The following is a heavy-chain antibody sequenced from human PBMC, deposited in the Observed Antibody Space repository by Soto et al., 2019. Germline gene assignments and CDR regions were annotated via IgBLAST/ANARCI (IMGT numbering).Heavy chain of an antibody. CDR2: IKSKTNGGTT. D-gene: IGHD1-26*01. V-gene: IGHV3-15*01. Sequence: PGGSLRLSCAASGFTFTNALMNWVRQAPGKGLEWVGRIKSKTNGGTTDYATPVKGRFTISRDDSKNILYLQMNSLKTEDTAVYYCTTTPPLPTPLWGQGTLVTVYS. CDR3: TTTPPLPTPL. CDR1: GFTFTNAL. J-gene: IGHJ1*01.